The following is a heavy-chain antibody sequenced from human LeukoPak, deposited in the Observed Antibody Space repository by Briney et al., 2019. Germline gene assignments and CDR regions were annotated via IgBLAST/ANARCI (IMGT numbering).Heavy chain of an antibody. CDR3: ATIAAAVGFVDP. CDR1: ASTFSTYA. D-gene: IGHD6-13*01. CDR2: ISTGNGNT. J-gene: IGHJ5*02. V-gene: IGHV1-3*04. Sequence: ASVKVSCKASASTFSTYAIHWVRQAPGQGLEWMGWISTGNGNTRYSQAFQDRFTITRDTSISTAYMELSRLRSDDTAVYYCATIAAAVGFVDPWGQGTLVTVSS.